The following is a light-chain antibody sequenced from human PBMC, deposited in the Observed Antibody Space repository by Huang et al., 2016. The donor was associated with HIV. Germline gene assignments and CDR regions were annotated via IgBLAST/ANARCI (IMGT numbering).Light chain of an antibody. J-gene: IGKJ1*01. CDR2: DAA. CDR1: QSVRNY. CDR3: QQRSDWPPWT. V-gene: IGKV3-11*01. Sequence: EIVFTQSPSTLSLSPGESATLSCRSSQSVRNYLAWYHQKPGQDPRLLIYDAANRATGNPARLSGSGSGTDFTLTISSLEPEDFAVYYCQQRSDWPPWTFGQGTKVEIK.